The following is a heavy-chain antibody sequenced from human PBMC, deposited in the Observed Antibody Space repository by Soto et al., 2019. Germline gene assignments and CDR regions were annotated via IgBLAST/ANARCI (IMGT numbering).Heavy chain of an antibody. CDR2: IYYSGST. CDR1: GGSISSSSYY. CDR3: FSKHYFYAADV. D-gene: IGHD3-9*01. J-gene: IGHJ6*02. V-gene: IGHV4-39*01. Sequence: PSETLSLTCTVSGGSISSSSYYWGWIRQPPGKGLEWIGSIYYSGSTYYNPSLKSRVTISVDTSKNQFSLKLSSVTATYFCARQGFSKHYFYAADVWGQGTTVTVSS.